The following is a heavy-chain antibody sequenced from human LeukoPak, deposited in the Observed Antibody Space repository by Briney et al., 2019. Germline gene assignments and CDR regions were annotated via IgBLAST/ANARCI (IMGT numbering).Heavy chain of an antibody. D-gene: IGHD2-8*02. V-gene: IGHV4-59*12. CDR3: ARGSWYYFDY. CDR2: IYYSGST. CDR1: GGSISSYY. Sequence: SETLSLPCTVSGGSISSYYWSWIRQPPGKGLEWIGYIYYSGSTNYNPSLKSRVTISVDTSKNQFSLKLSSVTAADTAVYYCARGSWYYFDYWGQGTLVTVSS. J-gene: IGHJ4*02.